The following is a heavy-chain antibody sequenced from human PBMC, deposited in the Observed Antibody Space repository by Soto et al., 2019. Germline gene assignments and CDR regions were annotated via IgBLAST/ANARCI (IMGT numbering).Heavy chain of an antibody. Sequence: ASVMVSCKASGYSFTRYYINWVRQAPGQGLEWMGWISAYNGNTHYEEKLQGRVTLTTDTSTSTAYMELRSLRSDDTAVYFCARGGQWDFLSDYWGQGTLVTVSS. CDR1: GYSFTRYY. D-gene: IGHD1-26*01. CDR3: ARGGQWDFLSDY. J-gene: IGHJ4*02. V-gene: IGHV1-18*01. CDR2: ISAYNGNT.